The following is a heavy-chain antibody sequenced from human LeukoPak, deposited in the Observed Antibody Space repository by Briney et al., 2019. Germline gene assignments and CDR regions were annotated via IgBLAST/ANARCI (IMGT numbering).Heavy chain of an antibody. CDR2: IYRGSDT. CDR1: GVTVSSNY. Sequence: GGSLRLSCAASGVTVSSNYMTWVRQAPGKGLEWVSLIYRGSDTYFADSVKGRFTISTGNSNNTLYLLMNNLRPEDTAVYYCARGNWYFDLWGRGTLVTVSS. J-gene: IGHJ2*01. CDR3: ARGNWYFDL. V-gene: IGHV3-66*01.